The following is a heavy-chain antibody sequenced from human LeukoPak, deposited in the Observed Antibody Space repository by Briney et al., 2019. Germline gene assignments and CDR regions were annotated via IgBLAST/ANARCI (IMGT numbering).Heavy chain of an antibody. Sequence: SETLSVTCTVSGGSINSYYWSWIRQPPGKGLECIGYIHYTGSTNYNPSLKSRVTISVDTSKNQFSLKLSSVTAADTAIYYCARGGYYGSGNDFRFDPWGQGTLVTVSS. CDR2: IHYTGST. CDR3: ARGGYYGSGNDFRFDP. J-gene: IGHJ5*02. D-gene: IGHD3-10*01. V-gene: IGHV4-59*01. CDR1: GGSINSYY.